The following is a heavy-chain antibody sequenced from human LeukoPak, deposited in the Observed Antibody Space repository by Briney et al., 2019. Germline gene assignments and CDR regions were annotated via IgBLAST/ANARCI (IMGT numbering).Heavy chain of an antibody. J-gene: IGHJ6*03. Sequence: ASVKVSCKASGGTFSSYAISWVRQAPGQGLEWMGWISAYNGNTNYAQKLQGRVTMTTDTSTSTAYMELRSLRSDDTAVYYCARVGPERGYSYGWFAYYYYYMDVWGKGTTVTVSS. CDR2: ISAYNGNT. D-gene: IGHD5-18*01. V-gene: IGHV1-18*01. CDR1: GGTFSSYA. CDR3: ARVGPERGYSYGWFAYYYYYMDV.